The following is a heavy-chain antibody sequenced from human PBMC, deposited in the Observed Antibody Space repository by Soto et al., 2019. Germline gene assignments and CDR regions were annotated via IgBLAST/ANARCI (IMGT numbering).Heavy chain of an antibody. J-gene: IGHJ5*02. D-gene: IGHD3-10*01. CDR2: ISAYNGNT. CDR3: ARGVGSGSYYNQYNWFDL. Sequence: GASVKVSCKASGYTFTNYGISWVRQAPGQGLEWMGWISAYNGNTKYAQKLQARVTMTTDTSTSTAYMELRSLRSDDTAVYYCARGVGSGSYYNQYNWFDLCGEGTLVTVSS. CDR1: GYTFTNYG. V-gene: IGHV1-18*01.